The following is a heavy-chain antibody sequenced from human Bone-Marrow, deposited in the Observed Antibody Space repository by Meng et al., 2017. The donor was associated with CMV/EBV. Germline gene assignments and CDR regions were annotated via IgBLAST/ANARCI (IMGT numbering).Heavy chain of an antibody. CDR1: GFTFSSYS. V-gene: IGHV3-21*01. CDR3: ARAYSSSSSLGR. D-gene: IGHD6-6*01. CDR2: ISSSSSYI. J-gene: IGHJ4*02. Sequence: GESLKISCAASGFTFSSYSMNWVRQAPGKGLEWVSSISSSSSYIYYADSVKGRFTISRDNAKNSLYLQMNSLRAEDTAVYYCARAYSSSSSLGRWGQGNLVNVSS.